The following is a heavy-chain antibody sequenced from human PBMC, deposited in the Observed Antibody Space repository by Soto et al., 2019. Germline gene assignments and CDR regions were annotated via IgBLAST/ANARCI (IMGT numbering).Heavy chain of an antibody. CDR1: GFTLTNSA. D-gene: IGHD5-18*01. CDR3: AATTWMQASHDAMDV. Sequence: HMQLVQSGPEVRKPGTSVKVSCKASGFTLTNSAMQWVRQARGQRLEWIGWIVVGSGLTNYAQKFQERVTITRDMSTTTAYMELSSLTSEDTSVYYCAATTWMQASHDAMDVWGQGTTVTVSS. J-gene: IGHJ6*02. CDR2: IVVGSGLT. V-gene: IGHV1-58*02.